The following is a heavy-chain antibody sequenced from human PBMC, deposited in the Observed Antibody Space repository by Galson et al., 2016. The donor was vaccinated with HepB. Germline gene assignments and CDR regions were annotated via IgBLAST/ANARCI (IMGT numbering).Heavy chain of an antibody. CDR2: ISSRSGTQ. CDR3: ARDCDYICYTEASGFDF. CDR1: GFAFSSYS. D-gene: IGHD2-8*01. J-gene: IGHJ4*02. Sequence: SLRLSCAASGFAFSSYSMNWVRQAPGKGLEWVSYISSRSGTQYYADSVKGRFTISRDDVQNSLYLHMNSVRAEDTAVYYCARDCDYICYTEASGFDFWGQGTLVTVSS. V-gene: IGHV3-48*01.